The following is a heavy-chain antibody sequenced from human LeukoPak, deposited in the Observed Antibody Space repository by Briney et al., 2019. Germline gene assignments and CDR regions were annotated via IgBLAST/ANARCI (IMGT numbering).Heavy chain of an antibody. CDR3: AREGEMATIRGPLYYFDY. J-gene: IGHJ4*02. CDR1: GFTFSSYA. CDR2: ISSNGAST. Sequence: PGGSLRLSCAASGFTFSSYAMHWVRQAPGKGLEYVSAISSNGASTYYANSVKGRFTISRDNSKNTLYLQMGSLRAEDMAVYYCAREGEMATIRGPLYYFDYWGQGTLVTVSS. D-gene: IGHD5-24*01. V-gene: IGHV3-64*01.